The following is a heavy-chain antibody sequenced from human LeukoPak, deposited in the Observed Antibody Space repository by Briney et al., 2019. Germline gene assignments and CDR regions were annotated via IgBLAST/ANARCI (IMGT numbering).Heavy chain of an antibody. CDR1: GFTVSSNY. V-gene: IGHV3-53*01. CDR2: LYDGDIT. CDR3: TTDLGRSRIAPRFYY. D-gene: IGHD6-6*01. J-gene: IGHJ4*02. Sequence: GGSLRLSCAASGFTVSSNYMTWVRQAPGTGLEWVSVLYDGDITYYADSVKGRFTISRDNSKNTLYLQMNSLKTEDTAVYYCTTDLGRSRIAPRFYYWGQGTLVTVSS.